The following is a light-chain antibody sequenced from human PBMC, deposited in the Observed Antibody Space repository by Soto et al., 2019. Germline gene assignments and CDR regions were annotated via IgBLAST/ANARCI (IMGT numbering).Light chain of an antibody. CDR3: LSFDSSLSVV. J-gene: IGLJ2*01. CDR2: ANT. V-gene: IGLV1-40*01. CDR1: SSNIGAGYD. Sequence: QAVVTQPPSVSGAPGQRVTISCTGSSSNIGAGYDVHWYQQLPGRAPKLLIYANTNRPSGVPDRFSGSKSGTSASLAITGLQAEDEADYYCLSFDSSLSVVFGGGTKVTVL.